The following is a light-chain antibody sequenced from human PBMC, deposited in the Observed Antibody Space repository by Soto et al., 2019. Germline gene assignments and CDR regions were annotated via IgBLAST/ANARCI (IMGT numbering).Light chain of an antibody. Sequence: QSVLTQPASVSGSPGQSITIACTGSGSDIGGYDYVSWYQQHPGRAPKLVIYEVIKRPSGVPDRFSGSKSGNTASLTVSGLQAEDEADYYCGSHAGNSNLVFGGGTKLTVL. CDR1: GSDIGGYDY. CDR3: GSHAGNSNLV. V-gene: IGLV2-8*01. CDR2: EVI. J-gene: IGLJ3*02.